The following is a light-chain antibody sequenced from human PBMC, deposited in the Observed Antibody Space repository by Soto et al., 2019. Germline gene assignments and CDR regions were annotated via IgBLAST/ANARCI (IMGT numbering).Light chain of an antibody. CDR1: SSDIGAYKY. J-gene: IGLJ1*01. V-gene: IGLV2-8*01. CDR2: EVS. CDR3: SSYAGSNTYV. Sequence: QSVLTQPPSASGSPGQSVTISCTGTSSDIGAYKYVSWYQQHPGKAPKLLIYEVSKRPSGVPDRFSGSKSGKTASLTVSGLQDEDEADYYCSSYAGSNTYVFGTGTKVTV.